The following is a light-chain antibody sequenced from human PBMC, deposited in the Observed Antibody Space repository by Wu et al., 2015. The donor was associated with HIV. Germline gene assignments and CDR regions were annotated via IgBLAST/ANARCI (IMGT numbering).Light chain of an antibody. Sequence: DIQMTQSPSSLSASVGDRVTITCRASQSISSYLNWYQQKPGKAPKLLIYAASSLQSGVPSRFSGSGSGTDFTLTISSLQPEDFATYYCQQSYSTRRTFGLGTKVEIK. CDR2: AAS. CDR1: QSISSY. V-gene: IGKV1-39*01. CDR3: QQSYSTRRT. J-gene: IGKJ1*01.